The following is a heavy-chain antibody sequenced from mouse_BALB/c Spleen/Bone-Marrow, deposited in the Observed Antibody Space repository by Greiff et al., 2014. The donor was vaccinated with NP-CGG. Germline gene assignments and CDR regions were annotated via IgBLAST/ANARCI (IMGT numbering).Heavy chain of an antibody. CDR2: INPRNDVT. CDR1: GYTFTSFS. Sequence: VQLQQSGAELVKPGASVKLSCKASGYTFTSFSLYWVRQRPGQGLEWIGDINPRNDVTNFNERFKSKATVTVDKSSSTAYMQLSRLAAEDSAIYYCSRVDWDEAYWGQGTLVTVST. CDR3: SRVDWDEAY. J-gene: IGHJ3*01. D-gene: IGHD4-1*01. V-gene: IGHV1S81*02.